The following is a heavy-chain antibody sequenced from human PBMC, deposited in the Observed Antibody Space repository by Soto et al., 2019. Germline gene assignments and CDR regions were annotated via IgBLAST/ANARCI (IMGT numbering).Heavy chain of an antibody. V-gene: IGHV1-2*04. CDR2: INTNSGST. J-gene: IGHJ5*02. D-gene: IGHD4-4*01. CDR3: ARVTATSPDAWLDP. CDR1: GYTFTDYF. Sequence: QVQLVQSGAEVKKPGASVNVSCRASGYTFTDYFLHWVRQAPGHGREWMGWINTNSGSTNFATKFQGLVTMTRDASISTVYLVLNRLTSDATAVYLCARVTATSPDAWLDPWGQGTLVTVSS.